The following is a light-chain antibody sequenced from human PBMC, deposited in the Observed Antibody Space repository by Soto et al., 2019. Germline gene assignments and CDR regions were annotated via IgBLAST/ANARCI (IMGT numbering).Light chain of an antibody. J-gene: IGKJ1*01. V-gene: IGKV1-5*01. CDR1: QSINAW. CDR2: DAS. Sequence: IQMTQSPSTLSASVGDRVTLTCRASQSINAWLAWYQQKPGKAPKLLIYDASSLQSGVPSRFSGSGSGTEFILTINNLQPEDFASYFCLQVYSFPRTFGLGTKVEI. CDR3: LQVYSFPRT.